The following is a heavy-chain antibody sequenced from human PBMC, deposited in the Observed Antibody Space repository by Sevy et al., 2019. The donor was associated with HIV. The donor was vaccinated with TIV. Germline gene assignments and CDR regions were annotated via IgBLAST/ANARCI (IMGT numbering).Heavy chain of an antibody. CDR3: ARDGGCSSTACLLYFDY. CDR2: ISSSSNYI. V-gene: IGHV3-21*01. J-gene: IGHJ4*02. CDR1: GFTFSKYP. Sequence: GGSLRLSCVVSGFTFSKYPMNWVRQAPGKGLEWVSSISSSSNYIYYGDSVKGRFTISRDNAKNSLYLQMNSLRADDTAVYYCARDGGCSSTACLLYFDYWGQGTLVTVS. D-gene: IGHD2-2*01.